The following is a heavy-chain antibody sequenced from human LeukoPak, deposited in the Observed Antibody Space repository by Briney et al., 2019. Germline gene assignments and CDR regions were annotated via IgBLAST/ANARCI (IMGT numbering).Heavy chain of an antibody. Sequence: GGSLRLSCAASGFAFSSYWMHWVRQAPGKGRVWVSRIKSDGSNTTYADSVKGRFTISRDNAKNTLSLQMNSLRAEDTAVYFCARARGGYNGYAFDIWGQGTLVTVSS. D-gene: IGHD5-12*01. CDR1: GFAFSSYW. J-gene: IGHJ4*02. CDR2: IKSDGSNT. CDR3: ARARGGYNGYAFDI. V-gene: IGHV3-74*03.